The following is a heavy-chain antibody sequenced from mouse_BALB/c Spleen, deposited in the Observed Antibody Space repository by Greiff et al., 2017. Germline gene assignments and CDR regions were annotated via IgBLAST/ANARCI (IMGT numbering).Heavy chain of an antibody. Sequence: VQLQQSGAELVRPGALVKLSCKASGFTFNDYYMHWVKQRPEQGLEWIGWIDPENGNTIYDQKFQGKASITADTSSNTAYLQLSSLTSEDTAVYYWARSGGNSLFDYWGQGTPLTVSS. D-gene: IGHD2-1*01. V-gene: IGHV14-1*02. CDR3: ARSGGNSLFDY. J-gene: IGHJ2*01. CDR2: IDPENGNT. CDR1: GFTFNDYY.